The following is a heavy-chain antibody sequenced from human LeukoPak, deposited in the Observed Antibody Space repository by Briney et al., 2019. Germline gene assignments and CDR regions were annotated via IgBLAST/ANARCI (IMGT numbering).Heavy chain of an antibody. V-gene: IGHV3-7*01. D-gene: IGHD6-19*01. CDR2: IKQDGSEK. CDR3: ARDQWLVPRGPFDY. J-gene: IGHJ4*02. Sequence: GGSLRLSCAASGFTFSSYWMSWVRQAPGKGLEWVANIKQDGSEKYYVDSVKGRFTISRDNSKNTLYLQMNSLRAEDTAVYYCARDQWLVPRGPFDYWGQGTLVTVSS. CDR1: GFTFSSYW.